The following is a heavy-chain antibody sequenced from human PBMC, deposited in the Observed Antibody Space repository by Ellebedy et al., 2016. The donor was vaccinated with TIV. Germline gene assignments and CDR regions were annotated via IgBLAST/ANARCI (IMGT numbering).Heavy chain of an antibody. D-gene: IGHD2-2*01. J-gene: IGHJ4*02. CDR2: ISGSGGST. Sequence: GGSLRLXXAASGFTFSSYAMSWVRQAPGKGLEWVSAISGSGGSTYYADSVKGRFTISRDNSKNTLYLQMNSLRAEDTAVYYCAKDGDIVVVPAATHFDYWGQGTLVTVSS. CDR1: GFTFSSYA. V-gene: IGHV3-23*01. CDR3: AKDGDIVVVPAATHFDY.